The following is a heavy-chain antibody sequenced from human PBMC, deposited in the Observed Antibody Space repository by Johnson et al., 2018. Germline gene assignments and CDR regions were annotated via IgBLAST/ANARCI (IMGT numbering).Heavy chain of an antibody. CDR1: RFPFRDSL. J-gene: IGHJ4*02. D-gene: IGHD1-26*01. V-gene: IGHV3-7*01. CDR2: IQHVRSQS. Sequence: VQLRQAGGPLVEPGRSIRPRCAAPRFPFRDSLLYWIRQAHGKGLEWVASIQHVRSQSDSVSSVKGRFTIFRYNAKNSLYLQLDILRDEDTAVYYCARDAPRSYGAYFDYWGQGTLVTVSS. CDR3: ARDAPRSYGAYFDY.